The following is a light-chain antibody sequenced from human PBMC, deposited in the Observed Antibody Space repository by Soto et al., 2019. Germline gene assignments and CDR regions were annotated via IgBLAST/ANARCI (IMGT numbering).Light chain of an antibody. J-gene: IGLJ2*01. V-gene: IGLV2-18*02. Sequence: QSALTQPPSVSGSPGQSVTISCTGTSSDVGSYNRVAWYQQPPGTAPKLMIYEVSNRPSGFADRFSGSKSGNTASLTISGLQAEDEADYYCSTYTSSSTWVFGGGTKVTVL. CDR1: SSDVGSYNR. CDR3: STYTSSSTWV. CDR2: EVS.